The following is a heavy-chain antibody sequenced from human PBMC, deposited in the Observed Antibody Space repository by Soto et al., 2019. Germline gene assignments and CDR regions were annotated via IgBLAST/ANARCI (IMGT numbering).Heavy chain of an antibody. J-gene: IGHJ6*03. CDR1: GFTFSSYG. Sequence: QVQLVESGGGVVQPGRSLRLSCAASGFTFSSYGMHWVRQAPGKGLEWVAVISYDGSNKYYADSVKGRFTISRDNSKNARYLQMNSLRAEDTAVYYCAKPIVVPAAMRSYYYYYMDVWGKGTTVTVSS. CDR3: AKPIVVPAAMRSYYYYYMDV. V-gene: IGHV3-30*18. D-gene: IGHD2-2*01. CDR2: ISYDGSNK.